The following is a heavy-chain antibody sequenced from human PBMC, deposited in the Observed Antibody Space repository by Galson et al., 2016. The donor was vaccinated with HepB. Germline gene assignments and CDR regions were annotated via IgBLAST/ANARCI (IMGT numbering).Heavy chain of an antibody. CDR1: GFTFNNYW. Sequence: SLRLSCAVSGFTFNNYWMSWVRQAPGKGLEWVANIKEDGSDKYYVDSVKGRFTISRDNAKNSLYLQMNTLRAEDTAVYYCAREVVNFWSGSYYFDYLGQGTLVTVSS. V-gene: IGHV3-7*03. CDR2: IKEDGSDK. D-gene: IGHD3-3*01. J-gene: IGHJ4*02. CDR3: AREVVNFWSGSYYFDY.